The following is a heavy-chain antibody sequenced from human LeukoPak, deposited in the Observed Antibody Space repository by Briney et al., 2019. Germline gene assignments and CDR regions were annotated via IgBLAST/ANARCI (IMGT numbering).Heavy chain of an antibody. D-gene: IGHD6-19*01. CDR2: ISSSSSYI. J-gene: IGHJ3*02. CDR3: ARDRGAYSSGWYTEAFDI. Sequence: GGSLRLSCAASGFTFSSYSMNWVRQAPGKGLEWVSSISSSSSYIYYADSVKGRFTISRDNAKNSLYLQMNSLRAEDTAVYYCARDRGAYSSGWYTEAFDIWGQGTMVTVSS. V-gene: IGHV3-21*01. CDR1: GFTFSSYS.